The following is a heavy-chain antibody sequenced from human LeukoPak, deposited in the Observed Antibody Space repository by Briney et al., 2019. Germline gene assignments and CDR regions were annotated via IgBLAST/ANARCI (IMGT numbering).Heavy chain of an antibody. D-gene: IGHD3-22*01. Sequence: GGSLRLSRAASGFTFRSYAMHWVRQAPGKGLEWVAVISYDGSNKYYADSVKGRFTISRDNSKNTLYLQMNSPRAEDTAVYYCARAVNRAFDCLGYWGQGTLVTVSS. CDR2: ISYDGSNK. CDR1: GFTFRSYA. J-gene: IGHJ4*02. V-gene: IGHV3-30*04. CDR3: ARAVNRAFDCLGY.